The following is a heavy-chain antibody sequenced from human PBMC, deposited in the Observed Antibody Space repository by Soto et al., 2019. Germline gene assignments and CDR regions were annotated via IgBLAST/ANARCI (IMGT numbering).Heavy chain of an antibody. CDR3: ARDRAYCSGGSCYLGAFDI. V-gene: IGHV3-48*01. CDR2: ISSSSSII. D-gene: IGHD2-15*01. J-gene: IGHJ3*02. Sequence: GGSLRLSCAASGFTFGSYSMNWVRQAPRKELDWVSYISSSSSIIYYADSVKGRFTISRDNAKNSLYLQMNSLRAEDTAVYYCARDRAYCSGGSCYLGAFDIWGQGTMVTVSS. CDR1: GFTFGSYS.